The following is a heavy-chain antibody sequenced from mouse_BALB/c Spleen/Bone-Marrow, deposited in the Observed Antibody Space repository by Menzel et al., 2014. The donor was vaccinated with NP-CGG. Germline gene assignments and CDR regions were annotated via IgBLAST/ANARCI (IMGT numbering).Heavy chain of an antibody. CDR2: ISTGGTII. V-gene: IGHV5-17*02. CDR3: SRNYDFWFGY. Sequence: VQLQQSGGGLVQPGGSRKLSCAASGFTFSNFGMHWVRQAPEKGLEWVAFISTGGTIIYYADTVKGRFTISRDNPKNTLFLQMTSLRSEDTAMYYCSRNYDFWFGYWGQGTLVTVSA. J-gene: IGHJ3*01. CDR1: GFTFSNFG. D-gene: IGHD2-4*01.